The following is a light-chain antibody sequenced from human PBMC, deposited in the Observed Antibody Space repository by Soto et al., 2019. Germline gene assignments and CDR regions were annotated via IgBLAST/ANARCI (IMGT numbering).Light chain of an antibody. CDR3: QQSYGTPIT. J-gene: IGKJ5*01. CDR2: GAS. Sequence: LTQSPGPLSFSPGSRATLSCMASQTVSRWLAWYQQRPGKAPKLLISGASSMASGVPFRFSGSGSGTDFTLTISSLQPEDFAVYYCQQSYGTPITFGQGTRLEIK. CDR1: QTVSRW. V-gene: IGKV3-11*01.